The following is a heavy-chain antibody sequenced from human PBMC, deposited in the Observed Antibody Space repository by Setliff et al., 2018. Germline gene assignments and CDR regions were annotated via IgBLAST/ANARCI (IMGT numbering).Heavy chain of an antibody. CDR3: AADLGIVGATMPFDY. V-gene: IGHV1-58*01. J-gene: IGHJ4*02. Sequence: EASVKVSCKASGFTFTSSAVQWVRQARGQRLAWIGWIVVGSGNTNYAQKFQERVTITRDMSTSTAYMELSSLRSEDTAVYYCAADLGIVGATMPFDYWGQGTLVTVSS. D-gene: IGHD1-26*01. CDR1: GFTFTSSA. CDR2: IVVGSGNT.